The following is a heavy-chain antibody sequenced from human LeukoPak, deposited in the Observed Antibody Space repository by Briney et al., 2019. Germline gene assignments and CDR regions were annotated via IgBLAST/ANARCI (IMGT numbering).Heavy chain of an antibody. V-gene: IGHV5-51*01. CDR1: GYSFTSYW. D-gene: IGHD2-15*01. CDR2: IYPGNSDT. CDR3: ARPSWSGGSCYIFDY. Sequence: PGESLKISCKGSGYSFTSYWIGWVRQMPGKGLGWMGIIYPGNSDTRNSPSFQGQVTISADKSISTAYLQWSSLKASDTAMYYCARPSWSGGSCYIFDYWGQGTLVTVSS. J-gene: IGHJ4*02.